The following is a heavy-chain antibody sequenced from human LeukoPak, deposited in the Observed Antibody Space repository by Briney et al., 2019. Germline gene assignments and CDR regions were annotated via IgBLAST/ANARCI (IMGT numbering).Heavy chain of an antibody. Sequence: PGGSLRLSCAASGFTFSSYAMHWVRQAPGKGLEWVAVISYDGSNKYYADSVKGRFTISRDNSKNTLYLQMNSLRAEDTAVYYCARTGVEWELLRLDYWGQGTLVTVSS. D-gene: IGHD1-26*01. CDR1: GFTFSSYA. CDR2: ISYDGSNK. CDR3: ARTGVEWELLRLDY. V-gene: IGHV3-30-3*01. J-gene: IGHJ4*02.